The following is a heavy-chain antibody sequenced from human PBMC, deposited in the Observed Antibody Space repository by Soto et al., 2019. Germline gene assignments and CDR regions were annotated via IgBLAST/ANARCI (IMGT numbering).Heavy chain of an antibody. CDR1: GFIFNNYW. CDR2: INGDGTT. Sequence: PXGSLRLSCAASGFIFNNYWMHWVRQAPGKGLVWVARINGDGTTTYVDSVKGRFTISRDNAKNMVYLQMNSLRAEDTAMYYCGRGSGPRGRPYWGQGISVTVSS. D-gene: IGHD6-25*01. CDR3: GRGSGPRGRPY. V-gene: IGHV3-74*01. J-gene: IGHJ4*02.